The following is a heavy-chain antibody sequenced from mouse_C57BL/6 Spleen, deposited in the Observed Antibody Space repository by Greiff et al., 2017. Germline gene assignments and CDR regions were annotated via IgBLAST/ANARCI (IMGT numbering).Heavy chain of an antibody. CDR2: IDPNSGGT. CDR1: GYTFTSYW. CDR3: AREDGLITTVVPSFDY. D-gene: IGHD1-1*01. J-gene: IGHJ2*01. Sequence: QVQLQQPGAELVKPGASVKLSCKASGYTFTSYWMHWVKQRPGRGLEWIGRIDPNSGGTKYNEKFKSKDTLTVDKPSSTAYMQLSSLTSEDSAVYYCAREDGLITTVVPSFDYWGQGTTLTVSS. V-gene: IGHV1-72*01.